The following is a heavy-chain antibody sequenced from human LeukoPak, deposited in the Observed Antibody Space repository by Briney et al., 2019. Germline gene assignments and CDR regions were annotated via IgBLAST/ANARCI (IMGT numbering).Heavy chain of an antibody. Sequence: ASVKVSCKASGYTFTSYAMNWVRQAPGQGLEWMGWINPNSGGTNYAQKFQGRVTMTRDTSISTAYMELSRLRSDDTAVYYCARGGRWLTPPYFDYWGQGTLVTVSS. J-gene: IGHJ4*02. CDR1: GYTFTSYA. CDR3: ARGGRWLTPPYFDY. CDR2: INPNSGGT. D-gene: IGHD4-23*01. V-gene: IGHV1-2*02.